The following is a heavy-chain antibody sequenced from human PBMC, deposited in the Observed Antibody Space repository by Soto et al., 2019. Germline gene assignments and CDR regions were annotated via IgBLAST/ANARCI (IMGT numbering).Heavy chain of an antibody. CDR2: IIPIFGTA. J-gene: IGHJ3*02. D-gene: IGHD4-17*01. CDR3: ATGLRLQWDDTFDI. Sequence: GASVKVSCKASGGTFSSYAISWVRQAPGQGLEWMGGIIPIFGTANYAQKFQGRVTITADESTSTAYMELSSLRSEDTAVYYCATGLRLQWDDTFDIWSQGTMVTVSS. V-gene: IGHV1-69*13. CDR1: GGTFSSYA.